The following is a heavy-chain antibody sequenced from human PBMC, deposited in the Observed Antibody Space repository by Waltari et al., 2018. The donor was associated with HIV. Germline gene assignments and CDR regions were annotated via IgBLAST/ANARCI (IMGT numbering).Heavy chain of an antibody. CDR1: GFTFSDAW. CDR3: ATLRGNSNGFQAFDI. D-gene: IGHD5-12*01. J-gene: IGHJ3*02. V-gene: IGHV3-15*01. CDR2: IKSKSDGGTR. Sequence: EVQLVESGGGLVKPGGSVRLSCEASGFTFSDAWMSWVRQAPGKGLEWVGRIKSKSDGGTRYYAAPVKDRFTISRDDSATTVFLQMNSLKIEDTAVYYCATLRGNSNGFQAFDIWGQGTMVTVSS.